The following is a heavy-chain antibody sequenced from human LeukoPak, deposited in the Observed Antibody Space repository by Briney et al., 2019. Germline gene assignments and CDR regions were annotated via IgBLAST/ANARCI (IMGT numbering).Heavy chain of an antibody. J-gene: IGHJ2*01. CDR1: GYTFTSYY. V-gene: IGHV1-46*01. Sequence: ASVKVSCTASGYTFTSYYMHWVRQAPGQGLEWMGIINPSGGSTCYAQKFQGRVTMTRDTSTSTVYMELSSLRSEDTAVYYCARDRSIAAAGINWYFDLWGRGILVTVSS. D-gene: IGHD6-13*01. CDR3: ARDRSIAAAGINWYFDL. CDR2: INPSGGST.